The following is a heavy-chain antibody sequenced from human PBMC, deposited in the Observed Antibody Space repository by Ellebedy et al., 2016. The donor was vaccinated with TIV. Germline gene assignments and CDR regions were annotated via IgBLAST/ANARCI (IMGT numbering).Heavy chain of an antibody. CDR3: AGGISVAGTSLGF. CDR1: GFTVSSNY. V-gene: IGHV3-53*01. CDR2: IYSSGGT. J-gene: IGHJ4*02. D-gene: IGHD6-19*01. Sequence: GGSLRLSCAASGFTVSSNYMSWVRQAPGRGLEWVSTIYSSGGTYYAGSVKGRFTISRDNSKNTQYLQMNSLRAEDTAVYYCAGGISVAGTSLGFWGQGTLVTVSS.